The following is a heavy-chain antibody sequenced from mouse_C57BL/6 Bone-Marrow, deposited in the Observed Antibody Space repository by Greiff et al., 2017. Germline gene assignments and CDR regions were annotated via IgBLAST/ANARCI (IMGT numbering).Heavy chain of an antibody. J-gene: IGHJ2*01. V-gene: IGHV1-55*01. D-gene: IGHD1-1*01. CDR2: IYPGSGST. Sequence: QVQLQQPGAELVKPGASVKMSCKASGYTFTSYWITWVKQRPGQGLEWIGDIYPGSGSTNYNEKFKSEATLTVDTSSSTAYMQLSSLTSEDSAVYYCARWGTTVVAHDYWGQGTTLTVSS. CDR3: ARWGTTVVAHDY. CDR1: GYTFTSYW.